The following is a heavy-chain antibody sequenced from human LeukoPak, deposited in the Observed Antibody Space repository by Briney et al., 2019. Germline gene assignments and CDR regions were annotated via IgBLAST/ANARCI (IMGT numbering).Heavy chain of an antibody. CDR2: VSADESGK. Sequence: QPGGSLRPSCVASGFSFDKFGMHWVRQAPRKGLEYVSSVSADESGKYYTKSVRGRFSISRNNSKNTMYLQLGNLRPDDMGIYYCASLDRSEIPWGPGTLVTVSS. CDR3: ASLDRSEIP. CDR1: GFSFDKFG. V-gene: IGHV3-64*01. J-gene: IGHJ5*02. D-gene: IGHD1-26*01.